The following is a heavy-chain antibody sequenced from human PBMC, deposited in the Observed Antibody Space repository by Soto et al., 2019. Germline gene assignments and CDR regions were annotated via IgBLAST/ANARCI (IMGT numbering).Heavy chain of an antibody. CDR1: GFTFTRYS. V-gene: IGHV3-21*06. CDR2: ISSTTNYI. CDR3: ARESEDLTSNFDY. J-gene: IGHJ4*02. Sequence: PGGSLRLSCAASGFTFTRYSMNWVRQAPGEGLEWVSSISSTTNYIYYGDSMKGRSTISRDNAKNSLYLEMNSLRAEDTAVYYCARESEDLTSNFDYWGQGTLVTVSS.